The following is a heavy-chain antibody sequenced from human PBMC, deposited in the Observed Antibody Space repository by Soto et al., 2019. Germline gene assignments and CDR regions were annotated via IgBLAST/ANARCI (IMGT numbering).Heavy chain of an antibody. CDR1: GFTFSSYA. V-gene: IGHV3-23*01. CDR2: ISDSGGST. CDR3: ARFPFHSGSHDAFDI. D-gene: IGHD2-21*01. J-gene: IGHJ3*02. Sequence: GGSLSLSCAASGFTFSSYAMSWVRQAPGKGLEWVSTISDSGGSTYYVDSVKGRFTISRDNAKNSLYLQMNSLRAEDTAVYYCARFPFHSGSHDAFDIWGQGTMVTVSS.